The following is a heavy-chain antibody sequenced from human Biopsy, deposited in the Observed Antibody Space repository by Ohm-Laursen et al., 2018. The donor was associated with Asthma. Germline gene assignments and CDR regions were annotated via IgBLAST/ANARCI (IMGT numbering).Heavy chain of an antibody. CDR1: GYSISNGGYY. CDR3: ARDYYDFWNRSVYTYFGMDV. CDR2: IYHRGNT. D-gene: IGHD3-3*01. V-gene: IGHV4-31*03. J-gene: IGHJ6*02. Sequence: TLSLTCSVSGYSISNGGYYWTWARQRPGKGLEWIGKIYHRGNTKYNPSLKSRLSFSVDTSKNQFSLKLSSVTAADTAIYFCARDYYDFWNRSVYTYFGMDVWGRGTTVVVSS.